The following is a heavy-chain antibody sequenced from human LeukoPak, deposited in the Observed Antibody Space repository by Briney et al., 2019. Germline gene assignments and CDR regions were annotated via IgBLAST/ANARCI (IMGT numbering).Heavy chain of an antibody. V-gene: IGHV1-69*13. CDR1: GGTFRDYP. CDR3: ARASDYVWGSYPTDY. D-gene: IGHD3-16*02. J-gene: IGHJ4*02. Sequence: SVKVSCKASGGTFRDYPLSWVRQAPGQGLEWMGGIIPMSGTAKYAQNFEGRVKITADESTSTAYMELSSLRSEDTAVYYCARASDYVWGSYPTDYWGQGTLVTVSS. CDR2: IIPMSGTA.